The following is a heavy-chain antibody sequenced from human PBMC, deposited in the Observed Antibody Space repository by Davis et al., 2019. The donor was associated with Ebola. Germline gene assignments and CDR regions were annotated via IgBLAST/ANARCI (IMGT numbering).Heavy chain of an antibody. CDR1: GGTFSSYA. J-gene: IGHJ6*02. CDR3: ARCGYCSSTSCYTSHYYYYYGMDV. CDR2: IIPIFGTA. Sequence: SVKVSCKASGGTFSSYAISWVRQAPGQGLEWMGGIIPIFGTANYAQKFQGRVTITADESTSTAYMELSSLRSEDTAVYYCARCGYCSSTSCYTSHYYYYYGMDVWGQGTTVTVSS. D-gene: IGHD2-2*02. V-gene: IGHV1-69*13.